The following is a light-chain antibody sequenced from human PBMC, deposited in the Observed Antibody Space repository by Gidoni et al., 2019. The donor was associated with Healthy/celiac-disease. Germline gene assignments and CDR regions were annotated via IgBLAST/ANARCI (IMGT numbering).Light chain of an antibody. J-gene: IGKJ5*01. CDR3: MRALQTPIT. Sequence: DIVMTQSPLSLPVTPGEPASISCRSSQSLLHSNGYNLLDWYLQKPGQSPQLLIYLGSNRASGVPDRFSGSGSGTDFTLKISRVEAEDVGVYYCMRALQTPITFGQGTRLEIK. CDR2: LGS. CDR1: QSLLHSNGYNL. V-gene: IGKV2-28*01.